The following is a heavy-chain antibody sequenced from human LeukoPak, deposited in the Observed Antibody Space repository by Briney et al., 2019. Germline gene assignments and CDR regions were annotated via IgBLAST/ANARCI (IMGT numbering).Heavy chain of an antibody. CDR3: ARHTLHSYDGY. Sequence: ASETLSLTCAVSGYSISSGYYWGWIRQPPGKGLEWIGSIYHTGITYYNPSLKSRVSMSVDMSYNHFSLKLDSVTAADTAVYYCARHTLHSYDGYWGQGTLVTVSS. CDR2: IYHTGIT. J-gene: IGHJ4*02. V-gene: IGHV4-38-2*01. CDR1: GYSISSGYY. D-gene: IGHD5-18*01.